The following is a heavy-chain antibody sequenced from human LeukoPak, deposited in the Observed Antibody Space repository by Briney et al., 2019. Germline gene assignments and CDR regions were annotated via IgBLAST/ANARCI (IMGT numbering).Heavy chain of an antibody. CDR1: GYTFTSYD. CDR2: MNPNSGNA. V-gene: IGHV1-8*01. J-gene: IGHJ3*02. Sequence: ASVKVSCKASGYTFTSYDINWVRQATGQGLEWMGWMNPNSGNAGYAQKFQGRVTMTRNTSISTAYMELSSLRSEDTAVYYCARVYDSSGYGAFDIWGQGTMVTVSS. CDR3: ARVYDSSGYGAFDI. D-gene: IGHD3-22*01.